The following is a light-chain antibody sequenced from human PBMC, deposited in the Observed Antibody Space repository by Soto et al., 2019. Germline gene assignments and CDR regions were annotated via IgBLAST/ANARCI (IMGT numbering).Light chain of an antibody. J-gene: IGLJ2*01. CDR2: LNSDGSH. Sequence: QSVLTQSPSASTSLGASVKLTCTLSSGHSSYAIAWHQQQPEKGPRYLMKLNSDGSHSKGDGIPDRFPGSSSGAERYLTISSLQSEDEADYYCQTWVTGIVVFGGGTKLTVL. CDR3: QTWVTGIVV. CDR1: SGHSSYA. V-gene: IGLV4-69*01.